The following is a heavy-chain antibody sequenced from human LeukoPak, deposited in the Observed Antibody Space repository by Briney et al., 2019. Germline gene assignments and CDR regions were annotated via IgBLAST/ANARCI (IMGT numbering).Heavy chain of an antibody. D-gene: IGHD3-22*01. V-gene: IGHV4-30-2*01. CDR1: GGSISSGGYY. CDR2: IYHSGST. J-gene: IGHJ4*02. CDR3: ARASSGYVGGGD. Sequence: SETLSLTCTVSGGSISSGGYYWGWIRQPPGKGLEWIGYIYHSGSTYYNPSLKSRVTISVDRSKNQFSLKLSSVTAADTAVYYCARASSGYVGGGDWGQGTLVTVSS.